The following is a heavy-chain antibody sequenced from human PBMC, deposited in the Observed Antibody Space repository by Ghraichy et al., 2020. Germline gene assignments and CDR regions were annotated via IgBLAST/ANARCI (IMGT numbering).Heavy chain of an antibody. CDR3: ARDLYDFWSGDVDAFDI. CDR1: GFTFSSYS. CDR2: ISSSSSYI. Sequence: LSLTCAASGFTFSSYSMNWVRQAPGKGLEWVSSISSSSSYIYYADSVKGRFTISRDNAKNSLYLQMNSLRAEDTAVYYCARDLYDFWSGDVDAFDIWGQGTMVTVSS. J-gene: IGHJ3*02. D-gene: IGHD3-3*01. V-gene: IGHV3-21*01.